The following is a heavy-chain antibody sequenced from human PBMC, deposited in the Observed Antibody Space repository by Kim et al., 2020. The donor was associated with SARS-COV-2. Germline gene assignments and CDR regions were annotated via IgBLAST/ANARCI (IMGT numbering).Heavy chain of an antibody. CDR2: INPNSGAP. V-gene: IGHV1-2*02. J-gene: IGHJ6*02. CDR3: ARDQGGLDV. Sequence: ASVKVSCKASGDTFSGFYMHWVRQAPGQGLEWMGWINPNSGAPNYAQKFQDRITLTRDTSISTGYMELNRLTSDDTAVYYCARDQGGLDVWGQGTTVTVSS. CDR1: GDTFSGFY.